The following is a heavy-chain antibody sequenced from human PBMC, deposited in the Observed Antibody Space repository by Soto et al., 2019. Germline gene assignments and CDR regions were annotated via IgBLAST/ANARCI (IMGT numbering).Heavy chain of an antibody. Sequence: EVPLLESGGGLVQPGGSLRLSCAGSGFTFNYFGMSWVRQAPGKGLEWVSAISGSGGTTYYADSVRGRFTISRDNAKNTLYLQMNSLRVEDTALYYCAKDHRDWGQGTLVTVSS. CDR3: AKDHRD. V-gene: IGHV3-23*01. CDR1: GFTFNYFG. CDR2: ISGSGGTT. J-gene: IGHJ4*02.